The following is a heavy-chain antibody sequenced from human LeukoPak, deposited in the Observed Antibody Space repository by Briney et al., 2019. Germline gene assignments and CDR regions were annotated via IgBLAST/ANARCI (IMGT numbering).Heavy chain of an antibody. J-gene: IGHJ3*01. D-gene: IGHD1-26*01. V-gene: IGHV3-15*05. CDR3: TWDLV. CDR1: GLTVSEAW. Sequence: GGSLRLSCEVSGLTVSEAWIHWVRQAPGKGLEWVGRMKSRISGGTPDYAAPVMGRFTISRDDSKNSLYLQMDSLKDEDGGVYYCTWDLVWGQGTMVTVSS. CDR2: MKSRISGGTP.